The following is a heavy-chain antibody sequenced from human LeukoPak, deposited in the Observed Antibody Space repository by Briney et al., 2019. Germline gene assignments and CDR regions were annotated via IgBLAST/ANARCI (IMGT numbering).Heavy chain of an antibody. D-gene: IGHD4-23*01. Sequence: GSSVKVSCKPSGGTFSSYAISWVRQAPGQGLARMGGIIPVLGTAIYAQKFQGRVTITADESTTTVYMELSSLRSEDTAVYYCARGGYGGTHWYFDLWGRGTLVTVSS. CDR3: ARGGYGGTHWYFDL. CDR1: GGTFSSYA. CDR2: IIPVLGTA. J-gene: IGHJ2*01. V-gene: IGHV1-69*01.